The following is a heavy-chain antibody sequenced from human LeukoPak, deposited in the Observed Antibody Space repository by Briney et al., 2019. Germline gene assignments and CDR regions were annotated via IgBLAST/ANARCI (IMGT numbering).Heavy chain of an antibody. CDR3: ARKLRYFDWLLSGLDY. V-gene: IGHV1-2*02. CDR1: GYTFTSYG. D-gene: IGHD3-9*01. J-gene: IGHJ4*02. Sequence: ASVKVSCKASGYTFTSYGISWVRQAPGQGLEWMGWINPNSGGTNYAQKFQGRVTMTRDTSISTAYMELSRLRSDDTAVYYCARKLRYFDWLLSGLDYWGQGTLVTVSS. CDR2: INPNSGGT.